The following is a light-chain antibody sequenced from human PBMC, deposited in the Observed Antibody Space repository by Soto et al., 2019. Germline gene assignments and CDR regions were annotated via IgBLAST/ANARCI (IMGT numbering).Light chain of an antibody. J-gene: IGKJ4*01. Sequence: EVVMTQSPATLSVSPAEGATLSCRASQGISDTLAWYQHKPCQTPRVLIYDTPTRATGVPARFSGSWSGTEFTLTTDSLQSEDFAFYYYQRYNNWPQTFGGGTKVESK. CDR2: DTP. CDR1: QGISDT. CDR3: QRYNNWPQT. V-gene: IGKV3-15*01.